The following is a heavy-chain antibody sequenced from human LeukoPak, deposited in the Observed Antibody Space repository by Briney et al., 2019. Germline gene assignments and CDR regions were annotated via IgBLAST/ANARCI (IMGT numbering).Heavy chain of an antibody. D-gene: IGHD3-3*01. CDR1: GASISSSY. V-gene: IGHV4-59*08. CDR3: ARVDFGVVIIGGRYYYMDV. Sequence: SETLSLTCSVSGASISSSYWNWIRQPPGKGLEWIGYIYYSGSTNYNPSLQSRVTISVDTSKNQFSLKLSSVTAADTAVHYCARVDFGVVIIGGRYYYMDVWGKGTTVTVSS. J-gene: IGHJ6*03. CDR2: IYYSGST.